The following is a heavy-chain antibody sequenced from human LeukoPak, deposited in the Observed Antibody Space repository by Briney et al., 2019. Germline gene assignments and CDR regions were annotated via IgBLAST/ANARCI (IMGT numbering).Heavy chain of an antibody. J-gene: IGHJ4*02. CDR1: GDSISSSTYY. CDR3: ARPAYCGYDCYFDDY. V-gene: IGHV4-39*01. Sequence: KPSETLSLTCTVSGDSISSSTYYRGWIRQSPGQGLEWIGVIYYSGTTYYNPSLESRVTISIDTSRNQFSLKLNSMTAADTAVYYCARPAYCGYDCYFDDYWGQGTLVTVSS. CDR2: IYYSGTT. D-gene: IGHD2-21*02.